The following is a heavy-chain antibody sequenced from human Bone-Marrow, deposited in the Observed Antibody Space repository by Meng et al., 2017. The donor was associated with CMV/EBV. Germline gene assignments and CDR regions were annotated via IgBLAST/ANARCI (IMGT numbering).Heavy chain of an antibody. CDR3: TSVSASWFDP. CDR2: IRNKANSYAT. V-gene: IGHV3-73*01. Sequence: CAASGFTLSGYTVHWVRQASGKGLEWVGRIRNKANSYATAYAASVKGRFTVSRDDSKNMAFLQMNNLKTEDTALYFCTSVSASWFDPWGQGTLVTVSS. D-gene: IGHD5/OR15-5a*01. J-gene: IGHJ5*02. CDR1: GFTLSGYT.